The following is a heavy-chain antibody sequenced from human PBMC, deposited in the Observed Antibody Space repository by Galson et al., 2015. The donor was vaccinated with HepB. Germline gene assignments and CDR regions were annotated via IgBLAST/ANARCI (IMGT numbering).Heavy chain of an antibody. J-gene: IGHJ2*01. CDR3: ARQVEMATMDWRWYFDL. V-gene: IGHV4-59*08. CDR1: GGSISSYY. CDR2: IYYSGST. D-gene: IGHD5-24*01. Sequence: LSLTCTVSGGSISSYYWSWIRQPPGKGLEWIGYIYYSGSTNYNPSLKSRVTISVDTSKNQFSLKLSSVTAADTAVYYCARQVEMATMDWRWYFDLWGRGTLVTVSS.